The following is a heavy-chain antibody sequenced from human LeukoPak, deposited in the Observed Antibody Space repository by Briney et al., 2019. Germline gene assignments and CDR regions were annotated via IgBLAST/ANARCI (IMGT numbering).Heavy chain of an antibody. CDR3: ARAGYYYDSSGYYIPKGFDP. V-gene: IGHV3-48*02. D-gene: IGHD3-22*01. J-gene: IGHJ5*02. CDR2: IISSSSTI. CDR1: GFTFSSYS. Sequence: PGGSLRLSCAASGFTFSSYSMNWVRQAPGKGLEWVSYIISSSSTIYYADSVQGRFTISRDNAKNSLYLQMNSLRDEDTAVYYCARAGYYYDSSGYYIPKGFDPWGQGTLVTVSS.